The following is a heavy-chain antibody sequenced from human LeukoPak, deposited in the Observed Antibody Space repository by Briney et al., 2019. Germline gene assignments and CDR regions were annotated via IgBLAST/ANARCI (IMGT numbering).Heavy chain of an antibody. CDR1: VYTVTGYY. V-gene: IGHV1-2*02. J-gene: IGHJ5*02. Sequence: ASVKVSCKASVYTVTGYYMHWVRRAPGQGLEWMGWINPNSGGTNYAQKFQGRVTMTRDTSISTAYMELSRLRSDDTAVYYCAREAPNWFDPWGPGTLVTVSS. CDR2: INPNSGGT. CDR3: AREAPNWFDP.